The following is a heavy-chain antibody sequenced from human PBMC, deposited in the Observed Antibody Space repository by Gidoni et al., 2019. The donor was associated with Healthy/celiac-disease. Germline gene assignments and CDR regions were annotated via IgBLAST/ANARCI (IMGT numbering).Heavy chain of an antibody. Sequence: QLQLQESGPGLVKPSETLSLTCTVPGGSISSSSYYWGWIRQPPGKGLEWIGSIYYSGSTYYNPSLKSRVTISVDTSKNQFSLKLSSVTAADTAVYYCARLITGLRWFDPWGQGTLVTVSS. D-gene: IGHD1-20*01. CDR1: GGSISSSSYY. J-gene: IGHJ5*02. CDR2: IYYSGST. V-gene: IGHV4-39*01. CDR3: ARLITGLRWFDP.